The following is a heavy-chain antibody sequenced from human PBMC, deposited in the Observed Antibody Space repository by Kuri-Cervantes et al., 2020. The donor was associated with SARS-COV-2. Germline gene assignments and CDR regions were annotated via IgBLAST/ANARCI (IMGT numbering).Heavy chain of an antibody. V-gene: IGHV3-30*18. Sequence: GGSLRLSCAASGFTFSSYGMHWVRQAPGKGLEWVAVISYDGSNKYSADSVKGRFTISRDNSRNTLYLQMNSLRAEDTAVYYCAKGRLVPYNWGQGTLVTVSS. J-gene: IGHJ4*02. CDR3: AKGRLVPYN. CDR2: ISYDGSNK. D-gene: IGHD6-19*01. CDR1: GFTFSSYG.